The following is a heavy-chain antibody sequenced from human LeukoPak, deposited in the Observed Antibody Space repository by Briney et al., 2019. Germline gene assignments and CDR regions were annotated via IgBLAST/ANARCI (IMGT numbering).Heavy chain of an antibody. CDR2: ISVRSNYI. V-gene: IGHV3-21*01. Sequence: GGSLRLSCAASGYTFSSFSVNWVRQAPGKGLEWVSSISVRSNYIYYADSVRGRFSISRDDARNSLYLQMDSLRGDDTAVYYCARLRRNSDSSGYYYYYDYWGQGTLVTVSS. CDR3: ARLRRNSDSSGYYYYYDY. CDR1: GYTFSSFS. D-gene: IGHD3-22*01. J-gene: IGHJ4*02.